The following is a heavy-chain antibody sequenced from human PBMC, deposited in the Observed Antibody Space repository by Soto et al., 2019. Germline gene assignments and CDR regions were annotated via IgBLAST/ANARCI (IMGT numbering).Heavy chain of an antibody. CDR1: GDSISSNTYY. J-gene: IGHJ4*02. D-gene: IGHD3-3*02. CDR2: LYYGGST. V-gene: IGHV4-39*01. CDR3: ATYRIFGVVIDY. Sequence: SETLSLTCTVSGDSISSNTYYWGWIRQPPGKGLEWIGSLYYGGSTYYNPSLESRVTIYVDTSRKQFSLYLNSVTAADTAVYYCATYRIFGVVIDYWGRGALVTVSS.